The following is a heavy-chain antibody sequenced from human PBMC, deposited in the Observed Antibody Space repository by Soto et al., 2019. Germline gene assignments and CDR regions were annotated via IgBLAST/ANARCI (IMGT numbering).Heavy chain of an antibody. CDR3: ARDLNYGLFDY. J-gene: IGHJ4*02. CDR2: INQDGSNI. Sequence: GGFLRHSCRSSGFECGNSGMNWVRQAPGKGLQWVANINQDGSNINYVDSVKGRFTISRDNAKNSLYLQMNSLRAEDTAVYYCARDLNYGLFDYWGQGTLVTVSS. CDR1: GFECGNSG. V-gene: IGHV3-7*01. D-gene: IGHD4-17*01.